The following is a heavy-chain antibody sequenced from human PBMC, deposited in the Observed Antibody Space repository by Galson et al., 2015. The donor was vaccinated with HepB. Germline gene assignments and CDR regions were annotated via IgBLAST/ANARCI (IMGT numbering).Heavy chain of an antibody. J-gene: IGHJ3*02. CDR3: AREARSRAFDI. CDR2: IFSGGVT. V-gene: IGHV3-66*01. CDR1: GLTVSSNY. Sequence: SLRLSCAASGLTVSSNYMSWVRQAPGKGLEWVSVIFSGGVTYYADSVKGRFIISRDNSKNTLYLQMNSLRAEDTAVYYYAREARSRAFDIWGQGTMVTVSS.